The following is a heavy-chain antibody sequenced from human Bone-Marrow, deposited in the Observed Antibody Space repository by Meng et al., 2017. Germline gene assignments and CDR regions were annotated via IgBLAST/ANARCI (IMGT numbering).Heavy chain of an antibody. CDR3: ARDPTGGEDHQRV. CDR1: GGSISSSNW. D-gene: IGHD1-14*01. CDR2: IYHSGIT. Sequence: QVLLQESGPGLVKPLGTLSLTCAVSGGSISSSNWWSWVRQPPGKGLEWIGKIYHSGITIYNPSLKSRVTMSVDNSKNQFSLKLNYMTAADTAVYYCARDPTGGEDHQRVWGQGTLVTVSS. V-gene: IGHV4-4*02. J-gene: IGHJ4*02.